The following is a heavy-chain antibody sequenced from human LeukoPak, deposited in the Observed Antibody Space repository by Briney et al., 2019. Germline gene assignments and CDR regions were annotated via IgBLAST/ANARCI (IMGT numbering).Heavy chain of an antibody. J-gene: IGHJ4*02. CDR2: IYPGDSKT. V-gene: IGHV5-51*01. Sequence: GESLKISCQASGYRFTNYWIGWVRQMPGKGLEWMGIIYPGDSKTFYSPSFQGQVTISADKSISTAYLQWRSLKASDTAIYYCARQPNPDFDYWGQGTLVTVSS. CDR3: ARQPNPDFDY. CDR1: GYRFTNYW.